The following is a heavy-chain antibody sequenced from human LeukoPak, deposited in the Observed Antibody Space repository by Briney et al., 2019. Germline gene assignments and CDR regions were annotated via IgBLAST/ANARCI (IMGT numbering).Heavy chain of an antibody. D-gene: IGHD2/OR15-2a*01. CDR3: ARRLTVPTYYFDF. CDR1: GGSISSSSYY. V-gene: IGHV4-39*01. CDR2: IFYSGST. J-gene: IGHJ4*02. Sequence: SETLSLTCTVSGGSISSSSYYWGWIRQPPGKGLEWIGSIFYSGSTFYNPYFKSRVTISVDMSKNLFSLKLSSVTAADTAVYYCARRLTVPTYYFDFWGQGTLVTVSS.